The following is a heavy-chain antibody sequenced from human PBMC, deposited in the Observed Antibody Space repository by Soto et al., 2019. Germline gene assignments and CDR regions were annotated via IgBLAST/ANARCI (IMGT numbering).Heavy chain of an antibody. CDR1: GFTFSNAW. D-gene: IGHD3-16*01. CDR2: IKSKTDGGTT. J-gene: IGHJ4*02. Sequence: EVQLVESGGGLVKPGGSLRLSCAASGFTFSNAWMSWFRQAPGKGLEWVGRIKSKTDGGTTDYAAPVKGRFTISRDDSKNTLYLQMNSLKTEDTAVYYCTTYVWGSYFLDYWGQGTLVTVSS. CDR3: TTYVWGSYFLDY. V-gene: IGHV3-15*01.